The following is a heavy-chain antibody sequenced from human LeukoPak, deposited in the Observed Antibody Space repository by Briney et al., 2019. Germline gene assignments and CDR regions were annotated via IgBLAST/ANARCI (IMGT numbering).Heavy chain of an antibody. CDR1: GFTFSSYA. CDR2: ISYDGSNK. CDR3: ARDHDYSLDY. J-gene: IGHJ4*02. Sequence: GGSLRLSCAASGFTFSSYAMHWVRQAPGKGLEWVAVISYDGSNKYYADSVKGRFTISRDNSKNTLYLQRNSLRAEDTAVYYCARDHDYSLDYWGQGTLVTVSS. V-gene: IGHV3-30*01. D-gene: IGHD3-16*01.